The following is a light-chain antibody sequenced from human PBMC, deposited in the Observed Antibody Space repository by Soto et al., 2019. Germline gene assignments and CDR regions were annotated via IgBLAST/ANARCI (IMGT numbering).Light chain of an antibody. V-gene: IGKV3-20*01. CDR2: GAS. CDR3: QQYGNSFS. Sequence: EIVLTQSPGTLSLSPGERATLSCRASQSVSSSYLAWYQQKPGQAPRLLIYGASSSSTGSPGRFSGSGSGTDFNFAISRLEPEDGAVDYCQQYGNSFSFGQRTK. CDR1: QSVSSSY. J-gene: IGKJ2*01.